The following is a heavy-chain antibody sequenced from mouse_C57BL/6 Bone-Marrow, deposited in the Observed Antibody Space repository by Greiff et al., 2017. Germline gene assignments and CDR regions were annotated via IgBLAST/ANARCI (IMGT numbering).Heavy chain of an antibody. CDR2: IDPSDSYT. CDR3: ARWGYGCSYPYYCDY. Sequence: VQLQQPGAELVRPGTSVKLSCKASGYTFTSYWMHWVKQRPGQGLEWIGLIDPSDSYTNYNQKFKGKATLTVDTSSSTAYMQLSSLTSEDSAVNYCARWGYGCSYPYYCDYWRQGTTLTVSA. D-gene: IGHD1-1*01. V-gene: IGHV1-59*01. CDR1: GYTFTSYW. J-gene: IGHJ2*01.